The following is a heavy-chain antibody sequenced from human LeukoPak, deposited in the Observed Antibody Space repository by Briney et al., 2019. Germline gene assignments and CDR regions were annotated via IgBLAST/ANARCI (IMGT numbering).Heavy chain of an antibody. CDR3: ARGREIAAAGYFDY. Sequence: PGGSLRLSCAASGFTFSSYDMHWVRQATGKGLEWVSAIGTAGDTYYPGSVKGRFTISRDNSKNTLYLQMNSLRAEDTAVYYCARGREIAAAGYFDYWGQGTLVTVSS. CDR1: GFTFSSYD. CDR2: IGTAGDT. V-gene: IGHV3-13*01. J-gene: IGHJ4*02. D-gene: IGHD6-13*01.